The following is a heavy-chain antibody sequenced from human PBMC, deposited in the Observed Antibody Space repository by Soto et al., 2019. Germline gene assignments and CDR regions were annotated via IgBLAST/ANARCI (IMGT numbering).Heavy chain of an antibody. CDR1: GYTFTSYG. CDR2: ISAYNGNT. V-gene: IGHV1-18*01. D-gene: IGHD6-13*01. J-gene: IGHJ6*02. CDR3: AREVSSSWLRVYYYYGMDV. Sequence: ASVKVSCKASGYTFTSYGISWVRQAPGQGLEWMGWISAYNGNTNYAQKLQGRVTMTTDTSTSTAYMELRSLRSDDTAVYYCAREVSSSWLRVYYYYGMDVWGQGTTVTVSS.